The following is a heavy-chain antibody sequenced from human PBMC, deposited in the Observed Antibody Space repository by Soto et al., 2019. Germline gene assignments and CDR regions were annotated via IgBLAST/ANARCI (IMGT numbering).Heavy chain of an antibody. CDR3: MLGSGWKDFDY. CDR1: GGSITSSSYY. Sequence: PSETLSHTCTVSGGSITSSSYYWGWIRQPPGKGLEWIGNIYYSGSTYYNPSLKSRVTISVDTSKNQFSLKLSSVTAADTAVYYCMLGSGWKDFDYWGQGTLVTVSS. V-gene: IGHV4-39*01. J-gene: IGHJ4*02. CDR2: IYYSGST. D-gene: IGHD3-22*01.